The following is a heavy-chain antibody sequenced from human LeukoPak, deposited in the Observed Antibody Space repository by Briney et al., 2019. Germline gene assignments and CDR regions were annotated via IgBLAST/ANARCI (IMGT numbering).Heavy chain of an antibody. J-gene: IGHJ4*02. CDR3: AKGYSKNDY. D-gene: IGHD6-13*01. V-gene: IGHV3-30*18. Sequence: GGSLRLSCAASGFTLNTYGMHWVRQAPGKGLEWVAVISYDGSNKYYADSVKGRFTISRDNSKNTLYLQMNSLRAEDTALYYCAKGYSKNDYWGQGTLVTVSS. CDR1: GFTLNTYG. CDR2: ISYDGSNK.